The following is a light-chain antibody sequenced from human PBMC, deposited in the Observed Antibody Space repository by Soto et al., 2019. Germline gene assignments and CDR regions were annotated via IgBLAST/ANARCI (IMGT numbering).Light chain of an antibody. CDR3: QQYGSSRT. CDR2: GAS. Sequence: EIVLTQSPGTLSLSPGERATLSCRASQSVSSSYLAWYQQKPGQAPRLLIYGASSRATGIPDRFSGSVSGTDFTLTISRLEPEDFAVYYCQQYGSSRTFGQWTKVEIK. CDR1: QSVSSSY. J-gene: IGKJ1*01. V-gene: IGKV3-20*01.